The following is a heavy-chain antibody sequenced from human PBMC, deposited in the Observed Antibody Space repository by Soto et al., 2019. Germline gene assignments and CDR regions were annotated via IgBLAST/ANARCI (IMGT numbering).Heavy chain of an antibody. D-gene: IGHD5-12*01. V-gene: IGHV1-69*13. CDR3: ARDRGGYNNFDY. CDR1: GGTFSSYA. CDR2: IIPIFGTA. J-gene: IGHJ4*02. Sequence: SVKVSCKASGGTFSSYAISWVRQAPGQGLEWMGGIIPIFGTANYAQKFQGRVTITADESTSTASMELSSLRSEDTAVYYCARDRGGYNNFDYWGQGTLVTVSS.